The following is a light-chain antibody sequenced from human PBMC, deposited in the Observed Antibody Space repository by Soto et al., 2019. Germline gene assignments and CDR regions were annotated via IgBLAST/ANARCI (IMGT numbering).Light chain of an antibody. J-gene: IGLJ2*01. CDR1: SGHSNYA. Sequence: QLVLTQSPSASASLGASVKLTCTLSSGHSNYAIAWHQQQSEKGPRYLMKLNSDGSHSKGDGIPDRFSGSNSGAERYLTISSRQTEEEADYYCQTWGSGIVVFGGGTKLTVL. CDR2: LNSDGSH. CDR3: QTWGSGIVV. V-gene: IGLV4-69*01.